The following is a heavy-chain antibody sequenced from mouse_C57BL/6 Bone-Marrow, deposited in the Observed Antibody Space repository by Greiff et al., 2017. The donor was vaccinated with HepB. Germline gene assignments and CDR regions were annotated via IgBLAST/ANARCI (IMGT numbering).Heavy chain of an antibody. J-gene: IGHJ3*01. CDR1: GYTFTSYW. D-gene: IGHD3-1*01. CDR3: ARRASQLSWFAY. V-gene: IGHV1-50*01. Sequence: VQLQQPGAEFVKPGASVKLSCKASGYTFTSYWMQWVKQRPGQGLEWIGEIDPSDSYINYNQKFKGKATLTVDTSSSTAYMQLSSLTSEDSAVYYCARRASQLSWFAYWGQGPLVTVSA. CDR2: IDPSDSYI.